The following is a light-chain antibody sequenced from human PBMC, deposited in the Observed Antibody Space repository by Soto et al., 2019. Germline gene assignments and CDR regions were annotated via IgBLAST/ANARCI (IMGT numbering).Light chain of an antibody. CDR3: HQYDSWT. CDR2: TAY. V-gene: IGKV3-20*01. Sequence: IVFTHSPSTPSLSPGERATLSRRASQSLNSNSLAWYQQKPGQAPRLLIYTAYNRASGIPDRFSGSGSGTDFTLTISSLEPEDFAVYYCHQYDSWTFGQGTKVDIK. J-gene: IGKJ1*01. CDR1: QSLNSNS.